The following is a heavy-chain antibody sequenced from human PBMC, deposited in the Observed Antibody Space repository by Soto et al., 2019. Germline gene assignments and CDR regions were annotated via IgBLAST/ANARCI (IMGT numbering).Heavy chain of an antibody. V-gene: IGHV1-3*01. D-gene: IGHD1-26*01. CDR1: GYTFTSYA. CDR3: ARETDSGNEDY. CDR2: INAGNGNT. Sequence: GASVKVSCKASGYTFTSYAMHWVRQAPGQRLEWMGWINAGNGNTKYSQKFRGRVTITRDTSASTAYMELSSLRSEDTAVYYCARETDSGNEDYWGQGTLVTVSS. J-gene: IGHJ4*02.